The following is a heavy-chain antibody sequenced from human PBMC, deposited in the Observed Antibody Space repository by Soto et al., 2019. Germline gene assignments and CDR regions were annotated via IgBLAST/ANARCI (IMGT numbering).Heavy chain of an antibody. D-gene: IGHD3-9*01. Sequence: EVQLVESGGGMVQPGRSLRLSCAASGFTFDDYAMHWVRQAPGKGLEWVSGISWNSGSIGYADSVKGRFTISRDNAKHSPYPQMISLRAEDTALYYCAKDPSYDILTGYHDYWGQGTLVTVSS. J-gene: IGHJ4*02. CDR3: AKDPSYDILTGYHDY. V-gene: IGHV3-9*01. CDR1: GFTFDDYA. CDR2: ISWNSGSI.